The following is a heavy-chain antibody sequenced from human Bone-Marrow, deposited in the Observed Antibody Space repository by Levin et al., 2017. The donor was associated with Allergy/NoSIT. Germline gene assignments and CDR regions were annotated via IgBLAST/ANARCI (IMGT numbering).Heavy chain of an antibody. D-gene: IGHD3-16*02. J-gene: IGHJ4*02. CDR2: IYWNDDK. CDR3: AHTDYDYVWGSYRYTGSAFDY. Sequence: SGPTLVKPTQTLTLTCTFSGFSLSTSGVGVGWIRQPPGKALEWLALIYWNDDKRYSPSLKSRLTITKDTSKNQVVLTMTNMDPVDTATYYCAHTDYDYVWGSYRYTGSAFDYWGQGTLVTVSS. V-gene: IGHV2-5*01. CDR1: GFSLSTSGVG.